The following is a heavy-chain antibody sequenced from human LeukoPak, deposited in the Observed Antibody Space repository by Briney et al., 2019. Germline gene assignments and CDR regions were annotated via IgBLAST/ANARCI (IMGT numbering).Heavy chain of an antibody. D-gene: IGHD6-13*01. CDR2: IRSKAYGGTT. CDR3: TRVAAAARASYYFDY. V-gene: IGHV3-49*03. J-gene: IGHJ4*02. CDR1: GFTFGDYA. Sequence: GGSLRLSCTASGFTFGDYAMSWFRQAPGKGLEWVGFIRSKAYGGTTEYAASVKGRFTISRDDSKSIAYLQMNSPKTEDTAVYYCTRVAAAARASYYFDYWGQGTLVTVSS.